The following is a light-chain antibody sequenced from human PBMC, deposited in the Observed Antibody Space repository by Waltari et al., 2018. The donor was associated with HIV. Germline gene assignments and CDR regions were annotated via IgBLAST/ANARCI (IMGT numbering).Light chain of an antibody. Sequence: DIVMTQTPLSLSVTPGQPASISCKSSQSLLRSDGRTFLYWFLQRPGQSPQVLIYEVSNRFSGVPDRFSGSGSGTDYTLKIRRVEAEDFGIYYCMQSIQLPITFGQGTRLEI. V-gene: IGKV2D-29*02. J-gene: IGKJ5*01. CDR1: QSLLRSDGRTF. CDR3: MQSIQLPIT. CDR2: EVS.